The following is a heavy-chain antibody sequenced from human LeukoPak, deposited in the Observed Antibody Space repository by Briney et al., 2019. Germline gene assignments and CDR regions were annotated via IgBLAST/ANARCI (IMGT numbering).Heavy chain of an antibody. D-gene: IGHD5-18*01. CDR2: INHSGST. Sequence: SETLSLTCAVYGGSFSGYYWSWIRQPPGKGLEWIGEINHSGSTNYNPSLKSRVTISVDTSKSQFSLKLSSVTAADTAVYYCARLDYVDTAEGFDPWGQGTLVTVSS. J-gene: IGHJ5*02. V-gene: IGHV4-34*01. CDR3: ARLDYVDTAEGFDP. CDR1: GGSFSGYY.